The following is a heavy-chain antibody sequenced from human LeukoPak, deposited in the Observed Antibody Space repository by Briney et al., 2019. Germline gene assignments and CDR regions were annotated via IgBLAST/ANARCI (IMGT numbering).Heavy chain of an antibody. D-gene: IGHD5-18*01. J-gene: IGHJ4*02. CDR3: ARDSGYNYAPFDY. Sequence: LSLTCTVSGGSISSGDYSWSWIRQPPGKGLEWIGSINHSGSTYYIPSLKSRVTISLDTSENQFSLKLSSVTAADTAVYYCARDSGYNYAPFDYWGQGSLVTVSS. CDR2: INHSGST. V-gene: IGHV4-30-4*01. CDR1: GGSISSGDYS.